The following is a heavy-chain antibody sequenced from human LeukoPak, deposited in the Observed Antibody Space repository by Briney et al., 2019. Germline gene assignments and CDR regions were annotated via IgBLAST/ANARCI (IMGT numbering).Heavy chain of an antibody. J-gene: IGHJ6*03. CDR3: ARTPNGYDFWSGHYYYYMDV. V-gene: IGHV4-4*09. CDR2: IYTSGST. D-gene: IGHD3-3*01. CDR1: GGSISSYY. Sequence: SETLSLTCTVSGGSISSYYWSWIRQPPGKGLEWIGYIYTSGSTNYNPSLKSRVTISVDTSKNQFSLKLSSVTAADTAVYYCARTPNGYDFWSGHYYYYMDVWGKGTTVTVSS.